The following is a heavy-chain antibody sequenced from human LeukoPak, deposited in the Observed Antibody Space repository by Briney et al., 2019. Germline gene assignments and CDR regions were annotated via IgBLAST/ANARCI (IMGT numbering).Heavy chain of an antibody. D-gene: IGHD7-27*01. CDR1: GGSSSSYY. CDR2: ISWNSGSI. V-gene: IGHV3-9*01. CDR3: AKAGEAGGYYYYGMDV. J-gene: IGHJ6*02. Sequence: LSLTCTVSGGSSSSYYWSWIRQPPGKGLEWVSGISWNSGSIGYADSVKGRFTISRDNAKNSLYLQMNSLRAEDTALYYCAKAGEAGGYYYYGMDVWGQGTTVTVSS.